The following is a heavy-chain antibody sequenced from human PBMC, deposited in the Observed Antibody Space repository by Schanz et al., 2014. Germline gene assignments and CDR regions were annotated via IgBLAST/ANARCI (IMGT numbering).Heavy chain of an antibody. J-gene: IGHJ4*02. CDR3: ARVLGGDEGLDQ. CDR2: IKQDGSAK. V-gene: IGHV3-7*01. Sequence: EVQLVESGGGLVQPGGSLRLCCVASGFTFSRYWMTWVRQAPGKGLEWVANIKQDGSAKNYVDSVKGRFTISRDKPKNSLCLQMNILRAEDTALYCCARVLGGDEGLDQWGQGTLVTVSS. CDR1: GFTFSRYW. D-gene: IGHD4-17*01.